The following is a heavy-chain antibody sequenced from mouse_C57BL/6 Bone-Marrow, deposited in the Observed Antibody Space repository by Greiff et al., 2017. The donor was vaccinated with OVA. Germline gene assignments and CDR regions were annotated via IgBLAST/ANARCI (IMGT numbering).Heavy chain of an antibody. CDR3: APLSTTVVATRFYYAMDY. D-gene: IGHD1-1*01. J-gene: IGHJ4*01. Sequence: EVQRVESVAELVRPGASVKLSCTASGFNIKNTYMHWVKQRPEQGLEWIGRIDPANGNTKYAPKFQGKATITADTSSNTAYLQLSSLTSEDTAIYYCAPLSTTVVATRFYYAMDYWGQGTSVTVSS. V-gene: IGHV14-3*01. CDR1: GFNIKNTY. CDR2: IDPANGNT.